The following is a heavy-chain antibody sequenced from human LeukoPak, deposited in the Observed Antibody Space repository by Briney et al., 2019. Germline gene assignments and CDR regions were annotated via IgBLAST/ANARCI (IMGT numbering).Heavy chain of an antibody. D-gene: IGHD3-22*01. CDR2: IYHSGST. CDR3: ARVGDYYDSSGSDRVDAFDI. J-gene: IGHJ3*02. Sequence: SETLSLTCTVSGYSISSGYYWGWIRQPPGKGLEWIGSIYHSGSTYYNPSLKSRVTISVDTSKNQFSLKPSSVTAADTAVYYCARVGDYYDSSGSDRVDAFDIWGQGTMVTVSS. CDR1: GYSISSGYY. V-gene: IGHV4-38-2*02.